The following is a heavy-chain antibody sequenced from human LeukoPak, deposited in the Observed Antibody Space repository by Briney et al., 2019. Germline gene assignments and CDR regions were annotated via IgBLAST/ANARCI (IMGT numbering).Heavy chain of an antibody. J-gene: IGHJ4*02. V-gene: IGHV3-15*01. CDR2: IKSKTDGGTT. D-gene: IGHD6-13*01. CDR1: GVPFSNAW. CDR3: PPRWGYSSNYFDY. Sequence: PGGSLRLSCAATGVPFSNAWMSWISKAPSKGMHSVCRIKSKTDGGTTDYAAPVKGRFTISRADSNNTLYLQINALNTEDTAVHYCPPRWGYSSNYFDYWGQGTLVNVSS.